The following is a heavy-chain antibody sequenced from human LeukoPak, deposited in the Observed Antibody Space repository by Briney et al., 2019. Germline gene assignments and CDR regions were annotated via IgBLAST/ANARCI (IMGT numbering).Heavy chain of an antibody. CDR3: ARDPLTTVATGGDY. Sequence: GGSLRLSCAASGFTFSSYAMSWVRQAPGKGLEWGSAISGSGGSTYYADSVKGRFTISRDNAKNSLYLQMNSLRAEDTAVYYCARDPLTTVATGGDYWGQGTLVTVSS. J-gene: IGHJ4*02. CDR1: GFTFSSYA. CDR2: ISGSGGST. V-gene: IGHV3-23*01. D-gene: IGHD4-23*01.